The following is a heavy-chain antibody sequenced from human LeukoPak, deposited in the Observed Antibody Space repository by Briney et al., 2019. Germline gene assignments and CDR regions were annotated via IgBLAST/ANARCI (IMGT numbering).Heavy chain of an antibody. Sequence: PSETLSLTCTVPGDSMSSTPHSWGWIRQPPRKGLEWIGSISYSGSIYYNPSLKSRVTISVDTSKNQVSLKLNSVTAADTAVYYCASEYYHDSEPYFDSWGQGILVTVSS. CDR1: GDSMSSTPHS. D-gene: IGHD3-22*01. J-gene: IGHJ4*02. CDR2: ISYSGSI. CDR3: ASEYYHDSEPYFDS. V-gene: IGHV4-39*01.